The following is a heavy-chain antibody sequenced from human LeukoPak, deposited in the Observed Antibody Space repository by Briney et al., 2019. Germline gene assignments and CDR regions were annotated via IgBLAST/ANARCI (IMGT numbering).Heavy chain of an antibody. V-gene: IGHV3-23*01. J-gene: IGHJ4*02. CDR1: GFTFSGYA. D-gene: IGHD3-10*01. CDR3: AKAWGYYYGSGSYYNEDY. CDR2: ISGSGGST. Sequence: GGSLRLSCAASGFTFSGYAMSWVRQAPGKGLEWVSAISGSGGSTYYADSVKGRFTISRDNSKNTLYLQMNSLRAEDTAVYYCAKAWGYYYGSGSYYNEDYWGQGTLVTVSS.